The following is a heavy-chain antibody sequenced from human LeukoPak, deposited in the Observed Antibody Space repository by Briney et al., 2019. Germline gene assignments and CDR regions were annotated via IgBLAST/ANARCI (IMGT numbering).Heavy chain of an antibody. J-gene: IGHJ3*02. CDR1: GFTFSSYA. Sequence: PGGSLRLSCAASGFTFSSYAMSWVRQAPGKGLEWVSAISGSGGSTYYADSVKGRFTISRDNSKNTLYLQMNSLRAEDTAVYYCAKDGCSSTSCPGNDAFDIWGQGTMVTVSS. CDR3: AKDGCSSTSCPGNDAFDI. V-gene: IGHV3-23*01. CDR2: ISGSGGST. D-gene: IGHD2-2*01.